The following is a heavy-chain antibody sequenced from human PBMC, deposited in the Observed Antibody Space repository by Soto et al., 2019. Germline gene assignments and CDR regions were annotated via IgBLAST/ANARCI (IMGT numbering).Heavy chain of an antibody. CDR3: TRADPYYYDSSGYYYQYYYYGMDV. CDR2: IRSKAYGGTT. Sequence: PGGSLRLSCTASGFTFGDYAMSWFRQAPGKGLEWVGFIRSKAYGGTTEYAASVKGRFTISRDDSKSIAYLQMNSLKTEDTAVYYCTRADPYYYDSSGYYYQYYYYGMDVWGQGTTVTVSS. V-gene: IGHV3-49*03. D-gene: IGHD3-22*01. J-gene: IGHJ6*02. CDR1: GFTFGDYA.